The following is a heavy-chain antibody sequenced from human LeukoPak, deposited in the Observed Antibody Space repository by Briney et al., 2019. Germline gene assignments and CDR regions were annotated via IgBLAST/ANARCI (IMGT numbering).Heavy chain of an antibody. V-gene: IGHV3-23*01. CDR2: ISGSGGST. CDR1: GFTFSSYA. J-gene: IGHJ4*02. Sequence: PGGSLRLSCAASGFTFSSYAMSWVRQAPGKGLEWVSAISGSGGSTYYADSVKGRFTISRDNSKNTLYLQMNSLRAEDTAVYYCAKDTPPPTYYYDSSGYPRYGFDYWGQGTLVTVSS. D-gene: IGHD3-22*01. CDR3: AKDTPPPTYYYDSSGYPRYGFDY.